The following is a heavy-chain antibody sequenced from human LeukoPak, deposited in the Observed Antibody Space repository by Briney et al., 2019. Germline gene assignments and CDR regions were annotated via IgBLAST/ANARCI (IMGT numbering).Heavy chain of an antibody. CDR2: ISSKGYGGTT. CDR3: TRGPTGRLLYYGMDV. J-gene: IGHJ6*02. V-gene: IGHV3-49*04. Sequence: GGSLRLSCITSGFTFGDYAMSWVRQAPGKGLDWVGFISSKGYGGTTEYAASVKGRFTISRDDSKSIAYLQMNSLKSEDTAVYYCTRGPTGRLLYYGMDVWGQGTTVIVSS. D-gene: IGHD2-21*01. CDR1: GFTFGDYA.